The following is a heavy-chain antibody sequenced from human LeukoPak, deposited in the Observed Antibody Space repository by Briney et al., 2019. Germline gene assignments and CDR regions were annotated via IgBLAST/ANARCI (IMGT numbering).Heavy chain of an antibody. Sequence: PGGSLRLSCAASGFTFSGSAVHWVRQASGKGLEWVGRIRSKADSYATAYAASVKGRFTICRDDSKNTAYLQMNSLKTEDTAVYNCTRRGNSYNDAFDIWGQGTMVTVSS. CDR2: IRSKADSYAT. CDR3: TRRGNSYNDAFDI. D-gene: IGHD5-18*01. J-gene: IGHJ3*02. CDR1: GFTFSGSA. V-gene: IGHV3-73*01.